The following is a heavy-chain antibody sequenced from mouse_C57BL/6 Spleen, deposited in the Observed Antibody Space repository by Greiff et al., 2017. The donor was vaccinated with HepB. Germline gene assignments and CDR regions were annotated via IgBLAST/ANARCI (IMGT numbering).Heavy chain of an antibody. CDR2: ISSGSSTI. D-gene: IGHD2-5*01. J-gene: IGHJ3*01. Sequence: EVQRVESGGGLVKPGGSLKLSCAASGFTFSDYGMHWVRQAPEKGLEWVAYISSGSSTIYYADTVKGRFTISRDNAKNTLFLQMTSLRSEDTAMYYGAREEYKSNYFWFAYWGQGTLVTVSA. CDR1: GFTFSDYG. V-gene: IGHV5-17*01. CDR3: AREEYKSNYFWFAY.